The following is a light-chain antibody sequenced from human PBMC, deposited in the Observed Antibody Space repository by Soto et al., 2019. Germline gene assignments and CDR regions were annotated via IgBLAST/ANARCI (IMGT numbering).Light chain of an antibody. V-gene: IGKV3-11*01. J-gene: IGKJ4*01. Sequence: EIVLTQSPATLSLSPGERATLSCRASQSVSSYLAWYQQKPGQAPRLLIYDASNRATGIPPRFSGSGSGTDFTLTISNLEPEDFAVYYYHQRSNLHLTFGGGTKVEIK. CDR2: DAS. CDR1: QSVSSY. CDR3: HQRSNLHLT.